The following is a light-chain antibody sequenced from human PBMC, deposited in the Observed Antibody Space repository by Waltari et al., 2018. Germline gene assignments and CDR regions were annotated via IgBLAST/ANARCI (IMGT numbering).Light chain of an antibody. CDR2: AAS. CDR1: QSISRY. J-gene: IGKJ1*01. CDR3: QNHERLPAM. V-gene: IGKV3-20*01. Sequence: EIVLTQSPGTLSLSPGERATLSCRASQSISRYLAWYHQKPGQAPRLLIYAASSRATGIPYRFSGSGSGTDFSLTISRLEPEDFAVYYCQNHERLPAMFGQGTKVEIK.